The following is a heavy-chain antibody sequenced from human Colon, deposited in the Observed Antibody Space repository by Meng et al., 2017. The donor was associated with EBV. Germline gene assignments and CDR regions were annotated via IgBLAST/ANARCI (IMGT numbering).Heavy chain of an antibody. J-gene: IGHJ5*02. V-gene: IGHV4-34*01. CDR3: ARRGPSGNFSP. D-gene: IGHD3-10*01. CDR2: IDHRGNT. Sequence: QLQLKQGAAGLCKPSETLSRNSAVYGGSFRDYYWTVIRHPPGKGLEWIGEIDHRGNTKYNPSLKSRVTISLDTSKKQFSLKVSSVTAADSAVYYCARRGPSGNFSPWSQGALVTVSS. CDR1: GGSFRDYY.